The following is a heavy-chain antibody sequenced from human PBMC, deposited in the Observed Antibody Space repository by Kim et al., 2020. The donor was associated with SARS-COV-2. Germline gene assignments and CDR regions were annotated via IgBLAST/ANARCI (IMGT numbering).Heavy chain of an antibody. V-gene: IGHV1-2*06. Sequence: ASVKVSCKASGYTFTGYYMHWVRQAPGQGLEWMGRINPNSGGTNYAQKFQGRVTMTRDTSISTAYMELSRLRSDDTAVYYCARKYCSGGSCYSGVRRVDIYGMDVWGQGTTVTVSS. CDR3: ARKYCSGGSCYSGVRRVDIYGMDV. J-gene: IGHJ6*02. CDR2: INPNSGGT. CDR1: GYTFTGYY. D-gene: IGHD2-15*01.